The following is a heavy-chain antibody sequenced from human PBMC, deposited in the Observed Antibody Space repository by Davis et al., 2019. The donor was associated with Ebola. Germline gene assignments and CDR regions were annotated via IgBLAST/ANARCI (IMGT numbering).Heavy chain of an antibody. CDR3: ARWGQGSSWHVDY. J-gene: IGHJ4*02. CDR1: GFTVSSNY. Sequence: GESLKISCAASGFTVSSNYMSWVRQAPGKGLEWVSVIYNGGSTYYADSVKGRFTISRDNAKNSLYLQMNSLRAEDTAVYYCARWGQGSSWHVDYWGQGTLVTVSS. CDR2: IYNGGST. V-gene: IGHV3-53*01. D-gene: IGHD6-13*01.